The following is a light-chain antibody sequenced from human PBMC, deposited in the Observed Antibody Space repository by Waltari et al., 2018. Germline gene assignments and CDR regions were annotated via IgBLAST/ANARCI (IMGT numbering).Light chain of an antibody. V-gene: IGKV3-20*01. Sequence: EIVLTQSPGAMSLSPGGRATLSCRATQIITNNYLAWYQQKPDQAARLIIFGASNSATGNPDRCSGSGCGTDFTLTIYGLKPEDSAVYYCQQYANSPLTFGGGATVAIK. J-gene: IGKJ4*01. CDR2: GAS. CDR3: QQYANSPLT. CDR1: QIITNNY.